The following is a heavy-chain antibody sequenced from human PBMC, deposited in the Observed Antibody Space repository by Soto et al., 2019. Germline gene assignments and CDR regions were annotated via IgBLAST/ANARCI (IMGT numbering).Heavy chain of an antibody. V-gene: IGHV4-59*02. CDR2: IPNGVRT. CDR1: GGSVSSDY. CDR3: ARTESGGQWNY. J-gene: IGHJ4*02. D-gene: IGHD6-19*01. Sequence: QVQLQESGPGLVKASETLSLTCTVSGGSVSSDYWSWVRQPPGKGLEWIGYIPNGVRTNYNPSFKSRVTISVDTSRNQVSLDLNSVTAADTAVYYCARTESGGQWNYWGQGPLVTVSS.